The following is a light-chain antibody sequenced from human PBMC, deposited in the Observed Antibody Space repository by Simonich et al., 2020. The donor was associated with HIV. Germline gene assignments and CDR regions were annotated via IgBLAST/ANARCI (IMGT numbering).Light chain of an antibody. Sequence: EIVMTQSPATLSVSPGERATLSCRASQSVSSNLAWYQQKRGQAPRLLIHGASTRAAGFPARFSGSGSGTEFTLTISSLQSEDFAVYYCQQYNNWPPYTFGQGTKLEIK. CDR2: GAS. CDR1: QSVSSN. V-gene: IGKV3-15*01. J-gene: IGKJ2*01. CDR3: QQYNNWPPYT.